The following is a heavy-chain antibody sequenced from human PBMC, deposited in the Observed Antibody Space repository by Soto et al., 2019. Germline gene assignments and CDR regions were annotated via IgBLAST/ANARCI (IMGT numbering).Heavy chain of an antibody. Sequence: SETLSLTCAVSGYSISSGYYWGWIRQPPGKGLEWIGSIYHSGSTYYNPSLKSRVTISVDTSKNQFSLKLSSVTAADTAVYYCARVGSYYYDSSGYYYGGAFDIWGQGTMVTVSS. V-gene: IGHV4-38-2*01. CDR3: ARVGSYYYDSSGYYYGGAFDI. CDR1: GYSISSGYY. J-gene: IGHJ3*02. D-gene: IGHD3-22*01. CDR2: IYHSGST.